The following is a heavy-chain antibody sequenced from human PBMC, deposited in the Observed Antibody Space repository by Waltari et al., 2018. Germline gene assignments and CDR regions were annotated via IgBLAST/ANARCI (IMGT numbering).Heavy chain of an antibody. CDR3: ASSPAAKLQPDWYFDL. D-gene: IGHD2-2*01. V-gene: IGHV3-7*01. CDR2: IKQDGSEK. CDR1: GFTFSSYW. Sequence: EVQLVESGGGLVQPGGSLRLSCAASGFTFSSYWMSWVRQAPGKGLEWVANIKQDGSEKYYVDSVKGRFTISRDNAKNSLYLQMNSLRAEDTAVYYCASSPAAKLQPDWYFDLWGRGTLVTVSS. J-gene: IGHJ2*01.